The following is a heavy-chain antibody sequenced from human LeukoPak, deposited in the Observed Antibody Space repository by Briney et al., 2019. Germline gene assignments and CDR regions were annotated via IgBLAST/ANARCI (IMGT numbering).Heavy chain of an antibody. V-gene: IGHV1-24*01. Sequence: ASVKVSSKVSGYTLTELSMHWVRQAPGKGLEWMGGFDPEDGETIYAQKFQGRVTMTEDTSTDTAYMELSSLRSEDTAVYYCATDLHQYQLLYVLGAVWGKGTTVAVSS. CDR3: ATDLHQYQLLYVLGAV. D-gene: IGHD2-2*02. CDR1: GYTLTELS. J-gene: IGHJ6*04. CDR2: FDPEDGET.